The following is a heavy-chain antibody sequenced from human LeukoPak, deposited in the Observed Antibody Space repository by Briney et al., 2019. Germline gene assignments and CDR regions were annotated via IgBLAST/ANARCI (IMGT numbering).Heavy chain of an antibody. CDR1: GFTFSSYA. CDR2: IWYDGSNK. CDR3: ARTGIAAAAAY. D-gene: IGHD6-13*01. J-gene: IGHJ4*02. V-gene: IGHV3-33*08. Sequence: PGGSLRLSCAASGFTFSSYAMSWVRQAPGKGLEWVAVIWYDGSNKYYADSVKGRFTISRDNSKNTLYLQMNSLRAEDTAVYYCARTGIAAAAAYWGQGTLVTVSS.